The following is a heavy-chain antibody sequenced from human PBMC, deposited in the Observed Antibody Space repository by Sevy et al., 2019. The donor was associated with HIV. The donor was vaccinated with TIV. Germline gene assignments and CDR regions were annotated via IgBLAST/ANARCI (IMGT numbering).Heavy chain of an antibody. V-gene: IGHV1-2*02. CDR1: GYTFTDYF. CDR3: ASPGGYRYGSLLDN. D-gene: IGHD5-18*01. Sequence: ASVKVSYKASGYTFTDYFMHWVRQAPGQGLEWMAWINPNSGDTKYAQKFQGRVTVTRDTSIRTAYMELSRLRVDDTAVYYCASPGGYRYGSLLDNWGQGTLVTVSS. CDR2: INPNSGDT. J-gene: IGHJ4*02.